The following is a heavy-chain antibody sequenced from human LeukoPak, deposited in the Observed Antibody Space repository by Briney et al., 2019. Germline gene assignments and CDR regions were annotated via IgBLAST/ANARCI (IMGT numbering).Heavy chain of an antibody. Sequence: PGRSLRLSCAASGFTFSTYAMHWVRQAPGKGLEWVTVISYDGSNIYYADSVKGRFTISRDNSKNTLYLQMNSLRAEDTAVYYCARGTHKMYSSSPSWGQGTLVTVSS. V-gene: IGHV3-30-3*01. CDR3: ARGTHKMYSSSPS. J-gene: IGHJ4*02. CDR2: ISYDGSNI. CDR1: GFTFSTYA. D-gene: IGHD6-13*01.